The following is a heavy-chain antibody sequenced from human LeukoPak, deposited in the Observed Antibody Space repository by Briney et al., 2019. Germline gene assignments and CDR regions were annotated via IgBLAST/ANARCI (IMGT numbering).Heavy chain of an antibody. CDR3: AGQSPTYSGSPTPIDY. Sequence: GGSLKLSCAASGFTFRTHGMHWVRQAPGKGLEWVAVIWYDGSNKYYADSVKGRFTISRDNSKNTLYLQMNSLRVEDTAVYYCAGQSPTYSGSPTPIDYWGQGTLVTVSS. CDR2: IWYDGSNK. V-gene: IGHV3-33*08. J-gene: IGHJ4*02. D-gene: IGHD1-26*01. CDR1: GFTFRTHG.